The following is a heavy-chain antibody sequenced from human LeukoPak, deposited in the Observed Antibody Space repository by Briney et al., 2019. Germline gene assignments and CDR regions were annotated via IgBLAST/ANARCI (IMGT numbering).Heavy chain of an antibody. V-gene: IGHV1-24*01. J-gene: IGHJ4*02. CDR2: FDPEDGET. CDR3: ATESLDGHDTVVTPLGY. D-gene: IGHD4-23*01. Sequence: ASVKVSCKVSGYTLTELSMHWVRQAPGKGLEWMGGFDPEDGETIYAQKFQGRVTMTEDTSTDTAYMELSSLRSEDTAVYYCATESLDGHDTVVTPLGYWGQGTLVTVSS. CDR1: GYTLTELS.